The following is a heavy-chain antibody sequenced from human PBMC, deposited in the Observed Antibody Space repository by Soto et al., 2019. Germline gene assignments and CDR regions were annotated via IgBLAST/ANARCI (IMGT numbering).Heavy chain of an antibody. CDR2: IYHSGST. V-gene: IGHV4-30-2*01. CDR3: ARRRGFPYYYGMDA. D-gene: IGHD5-12*01. J-gene: IGHJ6*02. CDR1: GGSISSGGYS. Sequence: QLQLQESGSGLVKPSQTLSLTCAVSGGSISSGGYSWSWIRQPPGKGLEWIGYIYHSGSTYYNPSLKSRVTISVDRSKNQFSLKLSSVTAADTAVYYCARRRGFPYYYGMDAWGQGTTVTVSS.